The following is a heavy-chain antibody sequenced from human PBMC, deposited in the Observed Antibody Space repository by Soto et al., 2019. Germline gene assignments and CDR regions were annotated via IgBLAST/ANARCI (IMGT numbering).Heavy chain of an antibody. CDR2: ISGSGGST. D-gene: IGHD3-22*01. J-gene: IGHJ4*02. CDR1: VLTFDIYS. V-gene: IGHV3-23*01. CDR3: AKDPPHYSDSSGFEY. Sequence: GVSXRLASSSCVLTFDIYSVTGLRNEPGKGLECVSAISGSGGSTYYADYVKGRFNISRYNSKNTLYLQMNSLRAEDTAVYYCAKDPPHYSDSSGFEYCGQGTLVTVSS.